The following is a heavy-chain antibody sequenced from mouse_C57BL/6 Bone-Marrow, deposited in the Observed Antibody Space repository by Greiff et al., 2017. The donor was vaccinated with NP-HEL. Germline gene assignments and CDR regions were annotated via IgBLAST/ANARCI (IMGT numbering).Heavy chain of an antibody. CDR1: GYAFTNYL. CDR3: ASGKGLGPLYV. CDR2: INPGSGGT. Sequence: QVQLQQSGAELVRPGTSVKVSCKASGYAFTNYLIEWVKQRPGQGLEWIGVINPGSGGTNYNEKFKGKATLTADKSSSTAYMQLSSLTSEDSAVYFCASGKGLGPLYVWGTGTTVTVSS. V-gene: IGHV1-54*01. J-gene: IGHJ1*03. D-gene: IGHD4-1*01.